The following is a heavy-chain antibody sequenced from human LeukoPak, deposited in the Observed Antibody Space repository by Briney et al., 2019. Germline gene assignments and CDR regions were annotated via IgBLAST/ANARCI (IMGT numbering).Heavy chain of an antibody. J-gene: IGHJ4*02. CDR2: SFINGVT. D-gene: IGHD3-16*01. Sequence: GGSLRLSCAASGFSVNSNYMSWVRQAPGKGLEWFSISFINGVTKYSDSVMGRFALSSDNSQNTFYLQMDNLRADDTALYYCVRGLLGGTFDLGQGTPVTVSS. CDR3: VRGLLGGTFD. V-gene: IGHV3-53*01. CDR1: GFSVNSNY.